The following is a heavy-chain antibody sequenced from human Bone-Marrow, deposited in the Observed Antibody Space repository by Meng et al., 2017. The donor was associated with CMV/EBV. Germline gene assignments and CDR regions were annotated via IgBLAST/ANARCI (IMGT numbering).Heavy chain of an antibody. CDR1: GGSFDSYG. Sequence: ASGGSFDSYGISWVRQAPGQGLEWVGGIIPILGSVNHAQKFQGRVTITTDESTSTAYMELSSLRSEDTAVYYCAREEFCGGDCYSDYWGQGTLVTVSS. CDR2: IIPILGSV. J-gene: IGHJ4*02. D-gene: IGHD2-21*01. V-gene: IGHV1-69*05. CDR3: AREEFCGGDCYSDY.